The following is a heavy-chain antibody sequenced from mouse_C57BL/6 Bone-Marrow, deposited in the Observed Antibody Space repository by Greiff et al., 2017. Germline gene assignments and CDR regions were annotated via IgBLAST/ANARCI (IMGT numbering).Heavy chain of an antibody. Sequence: EVQLVESGGGLVQPGESLKLSCESNEYEFPSHDMSWVRKTPEKRLELVAAINRDGGSTYYPDTMERRFIISRDNTKKTRYLQMSSLRSEDTALYYCARQRNWDGAMDYWGQGTSGTVSA. CDR2: INRDGGST. CDR3: ARQRNWDGAMDY. D-gene: IGHD4-1*01. CDR1: EYEFPSHD. V-gene: IGHV5-2*01. J-gene: IGHJ4*01.